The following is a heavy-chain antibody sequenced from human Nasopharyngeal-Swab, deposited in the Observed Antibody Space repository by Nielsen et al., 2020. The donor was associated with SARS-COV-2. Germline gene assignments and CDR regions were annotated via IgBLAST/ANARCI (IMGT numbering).Heavy chain of an antibody. J-gene: IGHJ6*03. CDR1: GFTFSSYA. CDR3: ARDWPALAYDFWSGYPLGYYMDV. Sequence: GESLKISCAASGFTFSSYAMHWVRQAPGKGLEWVAVISYDGSNKYYADSVKGRFTISRDNSKNTLCLQMNSLRAEDTAVYYCARDWPALAYDFWSGYPLGYYMDVWGKGTTVTVSS. CDR2: ISYDGSNK. V-gene: IGHV3-30-3*01. D-gene: IGHD3-3*01.